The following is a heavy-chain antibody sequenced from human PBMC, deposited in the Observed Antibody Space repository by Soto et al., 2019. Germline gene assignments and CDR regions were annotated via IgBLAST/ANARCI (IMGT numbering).Heavy chain of an antibody. CDR3: ARVPGP. J-gene: IGHJ5*02. CDR2: ISYSGTT. Sequence: SETLSLTCTVSGGSISSGNYYWSWIRQPPGKGLEWIGFISYSGTTHYSASLRSRVSISVDRSKNQFSLKLSSVTAADTAVYYCARVPGPWGQGTLVTVS. CDR1: GGSISSGNYY. V-gene: IGHV4-30-4*01.